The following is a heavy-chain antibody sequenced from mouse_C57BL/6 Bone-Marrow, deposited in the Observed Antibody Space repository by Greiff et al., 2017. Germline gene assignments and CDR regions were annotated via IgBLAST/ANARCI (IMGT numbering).Heavy chain of an antibody. CDR2: INPYNGGT. J-gene: IGHJ3*01. CDR3: ARGDDYDAWFAY. CDR1: GYTFTDYY. V-gene: IGHV1-19*01. Sequence: EVQLQQSGPVLVKPGASVKMSCKASGYTFTDYYMNWVKQSYGKSLEWIGVINPYNGGTSYNQKFKGKATLTVDKSSSTAYMELNSLTSEDSAVYYCARGDDYDAWFAYWGQGTLVTVSA. D-gene: IGHD2-4*01.